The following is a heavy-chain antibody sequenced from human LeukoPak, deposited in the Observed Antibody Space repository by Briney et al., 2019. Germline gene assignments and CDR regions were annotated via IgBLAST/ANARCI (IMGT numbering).Heavy chain of an antibody. CDR2: IYYSGST. J-gene: IGHJ4*02. CDR3: ARQDSSSYDFDY. CDR1: GGSISSSSYY. D-gene: IGHD6-6*01. V-gene: IGHV4-39*01. Sequence: SETLSLTCTVSGGSISSSSYYWGWIRQPPGKGLEWIGSIYYSGSTYYNPSLKSRVTISVDTSKNQFSLRLSSVTAADTAVYYCARQDSSSYDFDYWGQGTLVTVSS.